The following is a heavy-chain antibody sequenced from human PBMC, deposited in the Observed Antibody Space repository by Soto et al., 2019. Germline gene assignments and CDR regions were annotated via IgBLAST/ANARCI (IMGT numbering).Heavy chain of an antibody. Sequence: GGSLRLSCSASGFTFSSYAMHWVRQAPGKGLEYVSAISSNGGSTYYADSVKGRFTISRDNSKNTLYLQMSSLRAEDTAVYYCVKDAPSYDFWSGFWFDPWGQGTLVTVSS. CDR1: GFTFSSYA. D-gene: IGHD3-3*01. J-gene: IGHJ5*02. V-gene: IGHV3-64D*08. CDR2: ISSNGGST. CDR3: VKDAPSYDFWSGFWFDP.